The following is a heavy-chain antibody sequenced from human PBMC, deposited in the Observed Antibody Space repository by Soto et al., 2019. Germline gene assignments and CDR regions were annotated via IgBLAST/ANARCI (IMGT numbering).Heavy chain of an antibody. CDR2: FDPEDGET. CDR3: ATEVTMVRGVNHH. CDR1: GYTLTELS. D-gene: IGHD3-10*01. J-gene: IGHJ5*02. Sequence: ASVKVSCKVSGYTLTELSMHLLRQAPGKGLEWMGGFDPEDGETIYAQKFQGRVTMTEDTSTDTAYMELSSLRSEDTAVYYCATEVTMVRGVNHHWGQGTLVTVSS. V-gene: IGHV1-24*01.